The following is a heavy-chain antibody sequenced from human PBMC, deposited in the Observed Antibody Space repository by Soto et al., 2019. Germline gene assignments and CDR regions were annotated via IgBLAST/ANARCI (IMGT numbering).Heavy chain of an antibody. CDR2: IWYDGSNK. Sequence: FLRHPKAASGLKFSRYRMPRFHQDTGKGLEWVAVIWYDGSNKYYADSVKGRFTISRDNSKNTLYLQMNSLRAEDTAVYYCARWYSSGWTEVDYWGHGTLVTVSS. D-gene: IGHD6-19*01. J-gene: IGHJ4*01. CDR1: GLKFSRYR. V-gene: IGHV3-33*01. CDR3: ARWYSSGWTEVDY.